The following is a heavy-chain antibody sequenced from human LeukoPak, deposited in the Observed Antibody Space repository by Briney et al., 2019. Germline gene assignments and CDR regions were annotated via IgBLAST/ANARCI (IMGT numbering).Heavy chain of an antibody. CDR2: IYYSGST. CDR1: GGSVSSYY. J-gene: IGHJ5*02. V-gene: IGHV4-59*02. CDR3: ARYDSSGYYSGFDP. D-gene: IGHD3-22*01. Sequence: SETLSLTCTVSGGSVSSYYWSWIRQPPGKGLEWTGYIYYSGSTNYNPSLKSRVTISVATSKNQFSLKLSSVTAADTAVYYCARYDSSGYYSGFDPWGQGTLVTVSS.